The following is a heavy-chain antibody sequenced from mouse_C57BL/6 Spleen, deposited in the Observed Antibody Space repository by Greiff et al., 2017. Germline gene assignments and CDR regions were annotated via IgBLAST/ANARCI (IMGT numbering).Heavy chain of an antibody. Sequence: QVQLQQPGAELVKPGASVKLSCKASGYTFTSYWMHWVKQRPGQGLEWIGMIHPNSGSTNYNEKFKSKATLTVDKSSSTAYMQLSSLTSEYSAVYYCARSAYYDPSYAMDYWGQGTSVTVSS. CDR3: ARSAYYDPSYAMDY. J-gene: IGHJ4*01. D-gene: IGHD2-4*01. CDR2: IHPNSGST. CDR1: GYTFTSYW. V-gene: IGHV1-64*01.